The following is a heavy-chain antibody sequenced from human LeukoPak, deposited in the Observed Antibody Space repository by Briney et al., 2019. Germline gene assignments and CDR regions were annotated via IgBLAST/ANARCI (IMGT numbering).Heavy chain of an antibody. CDR1: GGTFSSYA. V-gene: IGHV1-69*05. CDR3: AREYPYDSSGYPFDY. CDR2: IIPIFGTA. D-gene: IGHD3-22*01. J-gene: IGHJ4*02. Sequence: SVKVSCKASGGTFSSYAISWVRQASGQGLEWMGRIIPIFGTANYAQKFQGRVTITTDESTSTAYMELSSLRSEDTAVYYCAREYPYDSSGYPFDYWGQGTLVTVSS.